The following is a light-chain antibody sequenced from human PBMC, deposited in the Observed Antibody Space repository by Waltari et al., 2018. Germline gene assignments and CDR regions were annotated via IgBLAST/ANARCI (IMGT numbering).Light chain of an antibody. CDR1: QSLVHSDGNTD. J-gene: IGKJ1*01. Sequence: DIVLTQTPLSSPVTLGQPASISCRSSQSLVHSDGNTDLSWLQQRPGQPPRLLIYKISNRFPGVPDRFSGSGAGTDFTLKISRVEAEDVGVYYCMQTTRFWTFGQGTRVEIK. V-gene: IGKV2-24*01. CDR3: MQTTRFWT. CDR2: KIS.